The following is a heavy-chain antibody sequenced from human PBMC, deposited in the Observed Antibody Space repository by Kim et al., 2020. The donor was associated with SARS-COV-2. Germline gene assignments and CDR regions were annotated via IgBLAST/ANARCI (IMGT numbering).Heavy chain of an antibody. CDR3: ARHTSSGGYLSIGFWFDP. Sequence: LKSRVTISVDTSRNQLSLKLSSVTAADTAVYYCARHTSSGGYLSIGFWFDPWGQGTLVTVSS. V-gene: IGHV4-39*01. D-gene: IGHD6-19*01. J-gene: IGHJ5*02.